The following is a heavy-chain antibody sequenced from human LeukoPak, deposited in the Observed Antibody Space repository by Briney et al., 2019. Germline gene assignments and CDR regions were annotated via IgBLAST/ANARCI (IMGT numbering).Heavy chain of an antibody. D-gene: IGHD4-11*01. J-gene: IGHJ4*02. CDR1: GGSFSGYY. Sequence: PSETLSLTCAVSGGSFSGYYWTWIRQPPGKGLEWIGEINHSGSANYNPSLMSRVTISLDTSKNHFSLNLSSATAADTAVYYCARGQGTVTTHWGQGTLVTVSS. CDR3: ARGQGTVTTH. CDR2: INHSGSA. V-gene: IGHV4-34*01.